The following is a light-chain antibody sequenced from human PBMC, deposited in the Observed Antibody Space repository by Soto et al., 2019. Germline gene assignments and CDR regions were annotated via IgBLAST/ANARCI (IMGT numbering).Light chain of an antibody. CDR2: EGS. CDR1: SSDVGGYIL. CDR3: CSYAGSSTYD. V-gene: IGLV2-23*01. J-gene: IGLJ1*01. Sequence: QSVLTQPASVSGSPGQTITSSCTGTSSDVGGYILVSWYQQHPGKAPKLMIYEGSKRPSGVSNRFSGSKSGNTASLIISGLQAEDEADDYCCSYAGSSTYDFGTGTKATVL.